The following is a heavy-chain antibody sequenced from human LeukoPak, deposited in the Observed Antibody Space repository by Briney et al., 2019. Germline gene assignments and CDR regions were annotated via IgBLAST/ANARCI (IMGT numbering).Heavy chain of an antibody. D-gene: IGHD3-10*01. Sequence: GESLRLSCAASGFTFSSYAMSCVRQAPGKWLEWVSAISGSGRSPSYADSVKGRFTISSDNSTNTLYLQLNSLRAEDTAVYYCAKQYYGYSVGYGLDVWGQGTTVTVSS. CDR1: GFTFSSYA. CDR3: AKQYYGYSVGYGLDV. J-gene: IGHJ6*02. V-gene: IGHV3-23*01. CDR2: ISGSGRSP.